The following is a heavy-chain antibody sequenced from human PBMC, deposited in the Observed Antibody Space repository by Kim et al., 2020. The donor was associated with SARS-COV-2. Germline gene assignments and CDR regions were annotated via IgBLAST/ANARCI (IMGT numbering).Heavy chain of an antibody. Sequence: GGSLRLSCAASGFTFSSYSMNWVRQAPGKGLEWVSSISSSSSYIYYADSVKGRFTISRDNAKNSLYLQMNSLRAEDTAVYYCARDNILTGYYSSWFDPWGQGTLVTVSS. CDR2: ISSSSSYI. CDR1: GFTFSSYS. CDR3: ARDNILTGYYSSWFDP. D-gene: IGHD3-9*01. V-gene: IGHV3-21*01. J-gene: IGHJ5*02.